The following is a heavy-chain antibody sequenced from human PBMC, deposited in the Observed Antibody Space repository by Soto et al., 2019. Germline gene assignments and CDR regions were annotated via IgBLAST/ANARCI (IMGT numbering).Heavy chain of an antibody. Sequence: GASVKVSCKASGYTFKTYAMHWVRQAPGQRLEWMGWINVGNGNTKYSHKFQGRVTITRDTSASTAYMELSSLRSEDTAVYYCARSLGSGKANYYYYGMDVWGQGTTVTVSS. CDR1: GYTFKTYA. CDR2: INVGNGNT. V-gene: IGHV1-3*01. D-gene: IGHD3-10*01. J-gene: IGHJ6*02. CDR3: ARSLGSGKANYYYYGMDV.